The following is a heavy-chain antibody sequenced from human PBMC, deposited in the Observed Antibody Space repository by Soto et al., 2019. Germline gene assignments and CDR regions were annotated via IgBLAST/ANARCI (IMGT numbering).Heavy chain of an antibody. J-gene: IGHJ4*02. CDR1: GFSFSVHY. Sequence: QVQLVESGGGLVKPGGSVRLSCAASGFSFSVHYMTWIRQAPGKGLEWISYISDSGGTKFYADSVQGRFSISRDNAKNSLYLQMNSLRAEDTAVYYCAREFCSGGTCQGSFDHWGQGTLVTVSS. CDR2: ISDSGGTK. D-gene: IGHD2-15*01. V-gene: IGHV3-11*01. CDR3: AREFCSGGTCQGSFDH.